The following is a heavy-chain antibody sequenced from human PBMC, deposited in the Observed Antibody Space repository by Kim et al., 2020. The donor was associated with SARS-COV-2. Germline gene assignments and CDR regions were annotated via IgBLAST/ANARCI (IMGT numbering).Heavy chain of an antibody. CDR3: ARGDAARPTKYSFDY. J-gene: IGHJ4*02. V-gene: IGHV3-53*01. D-gene: IGHD6-6*01. CDR1: GFTVSSDY. Sequence: GGSLRLSCAVSGFTVSSDYMSWVRQAQGQGLEWVSVIFSGGGTYNADSVKGRFTISRDNSKTTLYLQMNSLRAEDTALYYCARGDAARPTKYSFDYWGQGTLVTVS. CDR2: IFSGGGT.